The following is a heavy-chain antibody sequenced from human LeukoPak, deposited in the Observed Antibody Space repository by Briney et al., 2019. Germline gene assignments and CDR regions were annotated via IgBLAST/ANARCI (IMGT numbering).Heavy chain of an antibody. J-gene: IGHJ6*02. D-gene: IGHD6-19*01. CDR1: GFTFSSYA. Sequence: GGSLRLSCAASGFTFSSYAMSWVRQAPGKGLEWVSAISGGGGSTYYADSVKGRFTISRDNSKNTLYLQMNSLRAEDTAVYYCAKDTGSSGWYYRNGMDVWGQGTTVTVSS. CDR2: ISGGGGST. V-gene: IGHV3-23*01. CDR3: AKDTGSSGWYYRNGMDV.